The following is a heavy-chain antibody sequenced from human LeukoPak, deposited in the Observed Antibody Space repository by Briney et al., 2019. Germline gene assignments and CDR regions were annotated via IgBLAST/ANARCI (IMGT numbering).Heavy chain of an antibody. J-gene: IGHJ4*02. CDR2: INHSGST. V-gene: IGHV4-34*01. CDR1: GGSFSGYY. CDR3: VSISSCSYPHY. Sequence: SETLSLTCAVYGGSFSGYYWSWIRQPPGKGLEWIGEINHSGSTNYNPSLKSRVAISVDTSKNQFSRKLSDVTAADTAVYYCVSISSCSYPHYWGQGTLVTVSS. D-gene: IGHD2-2*01.